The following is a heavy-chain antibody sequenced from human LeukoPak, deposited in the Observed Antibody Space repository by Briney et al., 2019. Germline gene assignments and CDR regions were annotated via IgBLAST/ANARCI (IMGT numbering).Heavy chain of an antibody. J-gene: IGHJ4*02. V-gene: IGHV1-46*01. CDR1: GYTFTGYY. Sequence: ASVKVSCKASGYTFTGYYMHWVRQAPGQGLEWMGIINPSGGSTSYAQKFQGRVTMTRDTSTSTVYMELSSLRSEDTAVYYCARDGTMIVVVMTGGEFDYWGQGTLVTVSS. CDR3: ARDGTMIVVVMTGGEFDY. CDR2: INPSGGST. D-gene: IGHD3-22*01.